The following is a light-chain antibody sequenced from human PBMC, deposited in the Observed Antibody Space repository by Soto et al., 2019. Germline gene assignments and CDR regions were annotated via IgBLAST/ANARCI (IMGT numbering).Light chain of an antibody. V-gene: IGKV1-33*01. CDR1: QDISYY. J-gene: IGKJ4*01. CDR3: QQFDNLPLT. Sequence: DLQMTQSPSSLSASVGDRVTITCQASQDISYYLNWYQQKPGKAPKILIYDASVLEAGVPSRFSGGGSGTHFTLTISSLQAEDVAAYYCQQFDNLPLTFGGGTKV. CDR2: DAS.